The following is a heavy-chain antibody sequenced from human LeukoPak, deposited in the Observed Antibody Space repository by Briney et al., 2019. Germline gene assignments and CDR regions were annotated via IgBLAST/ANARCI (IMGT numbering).Heavy chain of an antibody. CDR2: IKQDGSEK. Sequence: GGSLRLSCAASGFTFSSYWMSWVRQAPGKGLEWVANIKQDGSEKYYVDSVKGRFTISRDNAKNSLYLQMNSLRAEDTAVYYCAKQGRDWLRDYYYYMDVWGKGATVTISS. CDR1: GFTFSSYW. D-gene: IGHD3-9*01. CDR3: AKQGRDWLRDYYYYMDV. J-gene: IGHJ6*03. V-gene: IGHV3-7*03.